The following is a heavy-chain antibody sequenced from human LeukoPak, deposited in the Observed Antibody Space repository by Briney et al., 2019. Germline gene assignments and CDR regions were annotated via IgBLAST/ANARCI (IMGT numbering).Heavy chain of an antibody. CDR3: ARTATIESRAIIN. J-gene: IGHJ4*02. D-gene: IGHD5-12*01. V-gene: IGHV1-69*04. CDR2: IIPILGIA. Sequence: SVKVSCKASGGTFSSYAISWVRQAPGQGLKWMGRIIPILGIANYAQKFQGRVTITADKSTSTAYMELSSLRSEDTAVYYCARTATIESRAIINWGQGTLVTVSS. CDR1: GGTFSSYA.